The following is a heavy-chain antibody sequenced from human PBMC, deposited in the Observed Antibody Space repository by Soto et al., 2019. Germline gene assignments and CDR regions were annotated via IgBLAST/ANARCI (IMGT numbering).Heavy chain of an antibody. CDR1: GYTFTIYY. D-gene: IGHD3-22*01. V-gene: IGHV1-46*01. Sequence: ASVKVSCKASGYTFTIYYKHFVRQAPGQWLEWMGIINPSGGSTSYAQKFQGRVTMTRDTSTSTVYMELSSLRSEDTAVYYCASTPHYYDSSGYYYSWFDPWGQGTLVTVSS. CDR3: ASTPHYYDSSGYYYSWFDP. J-gene: IGHJ5*02. CDR2: INPSGGST.